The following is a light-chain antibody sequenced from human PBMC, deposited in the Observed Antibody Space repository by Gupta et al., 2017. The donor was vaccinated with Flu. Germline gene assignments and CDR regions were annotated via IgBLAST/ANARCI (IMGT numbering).Light chain of an antibody. J-gene: IGLJ3*02. V-gene: IGLV2-23*02. CDR2: EVN. CDR3: CSYAESSTV. Sequence: QSITISCTGTSSDVGSYNLVSWYQQYPGKAPKLMIYEVNKRPSGVSSRFSASKSGNTASLTISGLQAEDEADYYCCSYAESSTVFGGGTKVTVL. CDR1: SSDVGSYNL.